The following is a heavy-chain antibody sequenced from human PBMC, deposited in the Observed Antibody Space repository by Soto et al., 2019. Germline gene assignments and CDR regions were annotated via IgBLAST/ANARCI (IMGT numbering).Heavy chain of an antibody. J-gene: IGHJ6*02. CDR1: GFSLSTSGVA. V-gene: IGHV2-5*02. CDR3: AHRYCSGSTCYHPYYYFGWDV. D-gene: IGHD2-15*01. Sequence: QITLKESGPTLVKPTQTLTLTCTFSGFSLSTSGVAVGWIRQPPGRALEWLALIYWDDDKRYSPSLKSRLTIPKDTSKTQVVLTMTNMDPVDTATYYCAHRYCSGSTCYHPYYYFGWDVWGQGTTVTVSS. CDR2: IYWDDDK.